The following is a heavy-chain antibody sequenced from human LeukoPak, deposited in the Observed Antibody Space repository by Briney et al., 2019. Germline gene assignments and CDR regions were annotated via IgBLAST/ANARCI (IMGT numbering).Heavy chain of an antibody. Sequence: GGSLRLSCAASGLTVSSSYMSWVRQAPGKGLEWVSIIYNDGSTYYAASMKGRFTISRDNSKNTLYLQVNSLRAEDTAMYYCAGNILFAFDIWGQGTMVTVSS. CDR1: GLTVSSSY. J-gene: IGHJ3*02. CDR3: AGNILFAFDI. CDR2: IYNDGST. V-gene: IGHV3-53*01.